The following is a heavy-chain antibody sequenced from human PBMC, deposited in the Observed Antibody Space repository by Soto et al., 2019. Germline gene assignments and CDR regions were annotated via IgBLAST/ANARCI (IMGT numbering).Heavy chain of an antibody. J-gene: IGHJ3*02. CDR3: ARVLKSSGWDNDVFDI. V-gene: IGHV3-74*01. CDR2: IDTYGGAT. CDR1: GFTFSSYW. D-gene: IGHD6-19*01. Sequence: GSLRLSCAASGFTFSSYWMHWVRQAPGKGLVWVSRIDTYGGATRYADSVKGRFTISRDNAKNTMFLHMDSLRAEDTAVYYCARVLKSSGWDNDVFDIWGQGTMVTVSS.